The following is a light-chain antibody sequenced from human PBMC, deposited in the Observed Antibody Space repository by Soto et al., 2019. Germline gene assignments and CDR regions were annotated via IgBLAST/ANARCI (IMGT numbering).Light chain of an antibody. J-gene: IGKJ4*01. CDR2: DAS. Sequence: LASRGIGNYLAWYQQKPGKVPNLLIYDASGLECGVSSRFSGSGSGTAFTVTISCLQPGDVATYYCQEYRTAAWTFGGGTKVDI. CDR3: QEYRTAAWT. CDR1: RGIGNY. V-gene: IGKV1-27*01.